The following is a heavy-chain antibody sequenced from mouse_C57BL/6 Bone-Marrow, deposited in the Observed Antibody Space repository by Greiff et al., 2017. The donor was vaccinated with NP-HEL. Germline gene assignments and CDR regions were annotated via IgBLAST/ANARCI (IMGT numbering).Heavy chain of an antibody. Sequence: QVHVKQPGAELVKPGASVKMSCKASGYTFTSYWITWVKQRPGQGLEWIGDIYPGSGSTNYNEKFKSKATLTVDTSSSTAYMQLSSLTSEDSAVYYCARDGSYDGYLGYYFDYWGQGTTLTVSS. CDR3: ARDGSYDGYLGYYFDY. CDR1: GYTFTSYW. CDR2: IYPGSGST. J-gene: IGHJ2*01. D-gene: IGHD2-3*01. V-gene: IGHV1-55*01.